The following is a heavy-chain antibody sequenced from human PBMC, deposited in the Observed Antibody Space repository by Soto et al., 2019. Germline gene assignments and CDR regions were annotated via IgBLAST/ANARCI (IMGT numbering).Heavy chain of an antibody. CDR2: ISYDGSNK. Sequence: QVQLVESGGGVVQPGRSLRLSCAASGFTFSSYAMHWVRQAPGKGLEWVAVISYDGSNKYYADSVKGRFTISRDNYKNTLYLQMNSLRAEDTALYYCAREEYCSSTSCYAPAYFDYWGQGHLVTVSS. J-gene: IGHJ4*02. CDR1: GFTFSSYA. V-gene: IGHV3-30-3*01. CDR3: AREEYCSSTSCYAPAYFDY. D-gene: IGHD2-2*01.